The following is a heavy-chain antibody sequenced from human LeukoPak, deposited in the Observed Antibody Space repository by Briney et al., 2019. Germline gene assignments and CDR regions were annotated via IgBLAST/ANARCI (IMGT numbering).Heavy chain of an antibody. D-gene: IGHD1-26*01. CDR3: ARDGSGTYGHYYYGMDV. Sequence: PGGSLRLSCEASGFTFRNYGLNWVRQAPGQGLEWIAYISDNSFSVYHADSVKGRFTISRDNSKNTLYLQMNSLRAEDTALYYCARDGSGTYGHYYYGMDVWGQGTTVTVSS. CDR2: ISDNSFSV. V-gene: IGHV3-48*01. J-gene: IGHJ6*02. CDR1: GFTFRNYG.